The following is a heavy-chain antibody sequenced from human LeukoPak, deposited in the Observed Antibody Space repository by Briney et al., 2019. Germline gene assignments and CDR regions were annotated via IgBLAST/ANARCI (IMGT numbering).Heavy chain of an antibody. CDR1: GFTFSSYA. CDR2: ISGSGGST. D-gene: IGHD6-19*01. V-gene: IGHV3-23*01. CDR3: AKWSTWGLVRSDY. Sequence: GGSLRLSCAASGFTFSSYAMSWVRQAPGKGLEWVSAISGSGGSTYYADSVKGRFTISRDNSKNTLYLQMNSLRAEDTAVYYGAKWSTWGLVRSDYWGQGTLVTVSS. J-gene: IGHJ4*02.